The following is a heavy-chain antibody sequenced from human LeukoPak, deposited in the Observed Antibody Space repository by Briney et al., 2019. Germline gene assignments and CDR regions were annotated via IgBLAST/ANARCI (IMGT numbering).Heavy chain of an antibody. CDR1: GFTFSRHW. D-gene: IGHD4-17*01. Sequence: PGGSLRLSCAASGFTFSRHWMNWVRQAPGKGLEWVSYISSSGTTIYYADSVKGRFTISRDNAKNSLFLQMNSLRAEDTAVYYCARDIHTVTSGREYWGQGTLVTVSS. J-gene: IGHJ4*02. CDR3: ARDIHTVTSGREY. V-gene: IGHV3-48*04. CDR2: ISSSGTTI.